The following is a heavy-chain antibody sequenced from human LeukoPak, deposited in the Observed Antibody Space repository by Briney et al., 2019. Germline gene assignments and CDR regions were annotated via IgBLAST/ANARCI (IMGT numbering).Heavy chain of an antibody. J-gene: IGHJ3*02. D-gene: IGHD6-6*01. V-gene: IGHV3-23*01. CDR2: ISASGRST. CDR3: AKGESIAIDAFDI. Sequence: PGGSLRLSCEASGFTFSNYAMTWDRQAPGKGLEWVSTISASGRSTYYADSVKGRFTISRDNSKNTLYLQMNSLRAEDTAVYYCAKGESIAIDAFDIWGQGTMVTVSS. CDR1: GFTFSNYA.